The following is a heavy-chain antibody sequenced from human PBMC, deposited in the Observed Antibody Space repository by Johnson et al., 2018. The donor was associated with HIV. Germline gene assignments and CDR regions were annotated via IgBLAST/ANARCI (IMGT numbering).Heavy chain of an antibody. J-gene: IGHJ3*02. CDR2: ISWNSGSI. CDR1: GFTVSSNY. CDR3: ARGYYGSGSRVFDI. V-gene: IGHV3-20*04. Sequence: VQLVESGGGLVQPGGSLRLSCAASGFTVSSNYMSWVRQAPGKGLEWVSGISWNSGSIGYADSVKGRFTISRDNAKNSLYLEMNSLRAEDTAFYYCARGYYGSGSRVFDIWGQGTMVTVSS. D-gene: IGHD3-10*01.